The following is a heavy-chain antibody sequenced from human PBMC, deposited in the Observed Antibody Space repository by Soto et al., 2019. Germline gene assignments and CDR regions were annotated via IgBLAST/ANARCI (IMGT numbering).Heavy chain of an antibody. V-gene: IGHV1-69*02. D-gene: IGHD4-17*01. CDR3: ARGLSPIYYGGNSPKGFDY. Sequence: QVQLVQSGAEVKKPGSSVKVSCKASGGTFSSYTISWVRQAPGQGLEWMGRIIPILGIANYAQKFQGRVTITADKSTSTAYMELSSLRSEDTAVYYCARGLSPIYYGGNSPKGFDYWGQGTLVTVSS. J-gene: IGHJ4*02. CDR2: IIPILGIA. CDR1: GGTFSSYT.